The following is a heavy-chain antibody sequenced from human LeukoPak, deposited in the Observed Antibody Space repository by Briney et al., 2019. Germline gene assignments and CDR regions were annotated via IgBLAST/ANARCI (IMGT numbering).Heavy chain of an antibody. CDR2: IYTSGST. CDR3: ASGIAADLY. Sequence: PSQTPSLTCTVSGGSISSGSYYWSWIRQPAGKGLEWIGRIYTSGSTNYNPSLKSRVTISVDTSKNQFSLKLSSVTAADTAVYYCASGIAADLYWGQGTLVTVSS. CDR1: GGSISSGSYY. D-gene: IGHD6-13*01. V-gene: IGHV4-61*02. J-gene: IGHJ4*02.